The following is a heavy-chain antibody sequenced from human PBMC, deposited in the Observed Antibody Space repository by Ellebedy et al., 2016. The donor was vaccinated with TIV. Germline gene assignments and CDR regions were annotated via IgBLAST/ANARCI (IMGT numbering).Heavy chain of an antibody. Sequence: GGSLRLSCAASGFIFSSYTMSWVRQDPGKGLEWVSSISSRTDNIYYAGSVNGRFTISRDNAKNSLYLQMNSLRAEDTAIYYCARLPGATKSTDFDYWGQGTLVTVSS. CDR2: ISSRTDNI. CDR1: GFIFSSYT. V-gene: IGHV3-21*01. CDR3: ARLPGATKSTDFDY. D-gene: IGHD1-26*01. J-gene: IGHJ4*02.